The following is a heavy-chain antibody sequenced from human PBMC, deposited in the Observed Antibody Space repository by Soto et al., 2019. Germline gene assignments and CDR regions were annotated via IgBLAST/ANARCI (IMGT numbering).Heavy chain of an antibody. J-gene: IGHJ4*02. V-gene: IGHV3-30*18. CDR1: GFTFSSYG. CDR3: AKDRTRYSYGHYSFDY. D-gene: IGHD5-18*01. CDR2: ISYDGSNK. Sequence: QVQLVESGGGVVQPGRSLRLSCAASGFTFSSYGMHWVRQAPGKGLEWVAVISYDGSNKYYADSVKGRFTISRDHSRNTLYLKMNGLRAVDTAVYYCAKDRTRYSYGHYSFDYWGQGTLVTVSS.